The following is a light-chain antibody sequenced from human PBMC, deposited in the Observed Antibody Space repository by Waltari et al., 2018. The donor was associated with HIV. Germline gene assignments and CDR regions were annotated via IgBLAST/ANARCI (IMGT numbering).Light chain of an antibody. CDR1: GSNIGAGFD. V-gene: IGLV1-40*01. J-gene: IGLJ3*02. CDR3: QSYDSSLSGWV. CDR2: GNR. Sequence: QSVLTQPPSVSGAPGQRVTISCPGSGSNIGAGFDVHWYQQLPGTAPKLLIFGNRNRPSGVPDRCSGSRSGTSASLAITGLHTEDEADYYCQSYDSSLSGWVFGGGTKLTVL.